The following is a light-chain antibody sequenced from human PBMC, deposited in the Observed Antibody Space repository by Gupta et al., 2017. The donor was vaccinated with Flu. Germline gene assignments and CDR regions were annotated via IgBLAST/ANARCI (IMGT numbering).Light chain of an antibody. CDR1: SLRSYY. CDR2: GKN. Sequence: SSELTQDPAVSVALGQTVRITCQGDSLRSYYASWYQQKPGQAPVLVIYGKNNRPSGIPDRFSGSSSGTTASVTITGAQAEEEADYYCNSRDSSGNHVVFGGGTKLTVL. CDR3: NSRDSSGNHVV. V-gene: IGLV3-19*01. J-gene: IGLJ2*01.